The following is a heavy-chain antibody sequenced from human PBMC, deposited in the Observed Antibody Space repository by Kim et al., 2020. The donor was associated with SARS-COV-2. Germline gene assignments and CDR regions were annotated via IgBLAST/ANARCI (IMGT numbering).Heavy chain of an antibody. D-gene: IGHD3-10*01. J-gene: IGHJ3*01. Sequence: SETLSLTCTVSGGSIASGVYYWSWIRQHPERGLEWIGYIYYTETTYYNPSLRSRVIMSVDTSKNQFSLHLTSVTAADTAVYFCARRDSHGSGSLPFDA. V-gene: IGHV4-31*03. CDR2: IYYTETT. CDR1: GGSIASGVYY. CDR3: ARRDSHGSGSLPFDA.